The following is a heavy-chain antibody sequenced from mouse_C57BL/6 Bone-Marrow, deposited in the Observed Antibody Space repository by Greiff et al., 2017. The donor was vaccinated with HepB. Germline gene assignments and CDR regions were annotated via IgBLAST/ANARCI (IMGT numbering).Heavy chain of an antibody. J-gene: IGHJ4*01. Sequence: EVMLVESGGGLVKPGGSLKLSCAASGFTFSDYGMHWVRQAPEKGLEWVAYISSGSSTIYYADTVKGRFTISRDNAKNTLFLQMTSLRSEDTAMYYCARPLRYGYYAMDYWGQGTSVTVSS. D-gene: IGHD1-1*01. CDR3: ARPLRYGYYAMDY. V-gene: IGHV5-17*01. CDR1: GFTFSDYG. CDR2: ISSGSSTI.